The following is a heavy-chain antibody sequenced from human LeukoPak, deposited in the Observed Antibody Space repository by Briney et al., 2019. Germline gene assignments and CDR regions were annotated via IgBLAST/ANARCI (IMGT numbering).Heavy chain of an antibody. J-gene: IGHJ4*02. CDR3: ANWGGGESHRGRWNGPFDY. V-gene: IGHV3-23*01. D-gene: IGHD1-1*01. Sequence: PGGSLRLSCVASGITFRTYAMSWVRQTPGKGLEWISFINDNGGTTNYADSVKGRFTISRDNSKNTLYLQMNTLRDDDTAVYYCANWGGGESHRGRWNGPFDYWGQGTLVTVSS. CDR1: GITFRTYA. CDR2: INDNGGTT.